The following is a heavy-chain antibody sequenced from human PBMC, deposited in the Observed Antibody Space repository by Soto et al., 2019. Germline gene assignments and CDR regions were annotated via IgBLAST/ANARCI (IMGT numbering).Heavy chain of an antibody. D-gene: IGHD3-22*01. CDR1: GYTFTSYV. V-gene: IGHV1-3*01. CDR3: ARGLLSVVITASDY. CDR2: INAGNGNT. J-gene: IGHJ4*02. Sequence: ASVEVSCKASGYTFTSYVMHWVRQAPGQRLEWMGWINAGNGNTKYSQKFQGRVTITRDTSASTAYMELSSLRSEDTAVYYCARGLLSVVITASDYWGQGTLVTVSS.